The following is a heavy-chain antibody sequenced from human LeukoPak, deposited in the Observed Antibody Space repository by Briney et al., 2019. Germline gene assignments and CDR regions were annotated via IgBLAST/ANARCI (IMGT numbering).Heavy chain of an antibody. V-gene: IGHV1-69*13. Sequence: SVTVSCKASGGTFSSYAISWVRQAPGQGLEWMGGIIPIFGTAKYAQKFQGRVTITADESTSTAYMELSSLRSEDTAVYYCARAHYDILTGASYYYYGMDVWGKGTTVTVSS. CDR1: GGTFSSYA. D-gene: IGHD3-9*01. CDR2: IIPIFGTA. J-gene: IGHJ6*04. CDR3: ARAHYDILTGASYYYYGMDV.